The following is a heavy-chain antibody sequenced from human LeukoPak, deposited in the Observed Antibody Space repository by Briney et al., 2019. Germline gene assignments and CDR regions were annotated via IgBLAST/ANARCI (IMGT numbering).Heavy chain of an antibody. V-gene: IGHV3-53*01. CDR1: GFTVSSNY. D-gene: IGHD3-22*01. CDR2: IYSGDST. CDR3: ARVENYYDSSGYLH. Sequence: TGGSLRLSCAASGFTVSSNYMSWVRQAPGKGLEWVSVIYSGDSTYYADSVKGRFTISRDNSKNTLYLQMNSLRAEDTAVYYCARVENYYDSSGYLHWGQGTLVTVSS. J-gene: IGHJ4*02.